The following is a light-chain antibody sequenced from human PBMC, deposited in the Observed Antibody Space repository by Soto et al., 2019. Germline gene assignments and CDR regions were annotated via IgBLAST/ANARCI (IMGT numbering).Light chain of an antibody. CDR3: PHLKCYPNT. V-gene: IGKV1-9*01. CDR2: TAS. CDR1: QGISSY. Sequence: IQLTQSPSSLSASVGDRVTITCRASQGISSYLAWYQQKPGKAPKLLIYTASTLQSGVPSRYSDSGSGTDFTLNISSLQPEDFTTYHCPHLKCYPNTFGKGTKLDIK. J-gene: IGKJ2*01.